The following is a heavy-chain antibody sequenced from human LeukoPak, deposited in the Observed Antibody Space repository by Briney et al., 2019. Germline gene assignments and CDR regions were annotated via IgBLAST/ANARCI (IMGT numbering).Heavy chain of an antibody. CDR3: AREKWELQGFDY. CDR2: IKQDGSEK. J-gene: IGHJ4*02. V-gene: IGHV3-7*01. D-gene: IGHD1-26*01. CDR1: GFVFSNYA. Sequence: GGSLRLSCAASGFVFSNYAMSWVRQAPGKGLEWVANIKQDGSEKYYVDSVKGRFTISRDNAKNSLYLQMNSLRAEGTAVYYCAREKWELQGFDYWGQGTLVTVSS.